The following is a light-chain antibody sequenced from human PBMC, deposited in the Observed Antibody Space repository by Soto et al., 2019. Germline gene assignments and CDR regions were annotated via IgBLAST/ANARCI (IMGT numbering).Light chain of an antibody. J-gene: IGLJ2*01. V-gene: IGLV2-14*03. CDR2: EVS. CDR1: TSDVGGYEY. Sequence: QSVLTQPPSASGSPGQSVTISCTGSTSDVGGYEYVSWYQQHPGKAPKLMIFEVSNRPSGVSNRFSGSKSGNTASLTISGLQAEDEADYYCSSYTSSSSYVVFGGGTKLTVL. CDR3: SSYTSSSSYVV.